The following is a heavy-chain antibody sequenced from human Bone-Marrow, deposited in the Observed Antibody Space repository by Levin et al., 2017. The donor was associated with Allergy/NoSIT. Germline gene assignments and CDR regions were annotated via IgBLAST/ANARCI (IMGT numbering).Heavy chain of an antibody. CDR2: ISGSGDNT. CDR1: GFRFSDYV. D-gene: IGHD2-21*01. CDR3: VRTPGAIVVTPYFDY. V-gene: IGHV3-23*01. Sequence: TGESLKISCAASGFRFSDYVMNWVRQAPGKGLEWVSVISGSGDNTYYADSVKGRFTISRDTSKNTLYLQMNSLSAEDTATYYCVRTPGAIVVTPYFDYWGQGTLVTVSS. J-gene: IGHJ4*02.